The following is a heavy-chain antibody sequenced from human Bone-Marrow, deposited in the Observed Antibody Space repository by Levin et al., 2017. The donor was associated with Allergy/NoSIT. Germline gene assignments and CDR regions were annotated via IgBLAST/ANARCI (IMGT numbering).Heavy chain of an antibody. V-gene: IGHV4-34*01. CDR1: GGSFSGYY. J-gene: IGHJ4*02. CDR3: ASGAGGDRFDY. Sequence: RSQTLSLTCAVYGGSFSGYYWSWIRQPPGKGLEWIGEINHSGSTNYNPSLKSRVTISVDTSKNQFSLKLCSVTAADTAVYYCASGAGGDRFDYWGQGTLVTVSS. D-gene: IGHD2-21*02. CDR2: INHSGST.